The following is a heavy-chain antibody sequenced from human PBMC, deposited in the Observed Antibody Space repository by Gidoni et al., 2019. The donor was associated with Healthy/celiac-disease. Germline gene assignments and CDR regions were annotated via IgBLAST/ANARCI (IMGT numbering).Heavy chain of an antibody. J-gene: IGHJ4*02. Sequence: EVQLLESGGGVVQPGGSLRLPCEAAGFTFSSYAMSWVRQAPGKGLEWVSAITGSGGSTYSADSVKCRFTISRDNSKNTLYLQMNSLRAEDTAVYYCAKDGGSSGSYVWGQGTLVTVSS. V-gene: IGHV3-23*01. CDR3: AKDGGSSGSYV. D-gene: IGHD1-26*01. CDR2: ITGSGGST. CDR1: GFTFSSYA.